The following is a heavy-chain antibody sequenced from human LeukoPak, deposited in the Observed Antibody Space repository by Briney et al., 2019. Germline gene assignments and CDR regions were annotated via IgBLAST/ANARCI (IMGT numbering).Heavy chain of an antibody. CDR1: RFTFSNYA. V-gene: IGHV3-23*01. D-gene: IGHD2/OR15-2a*01. J-gene: IGHJ6*02. Sequence: GGSLRLSCAASRFTFSNYAMSWVRQAPGKGLEWVSTISGSGGSTYYADSVKGRFTISRDNSKNTLYLQMNSLRAEDTAVYYCAKDARPHSNYYYGMDVWGQGTTVTVSS. CDR3: AKDARPHSNYYYGMDV. CDR2: ISGSGGST.